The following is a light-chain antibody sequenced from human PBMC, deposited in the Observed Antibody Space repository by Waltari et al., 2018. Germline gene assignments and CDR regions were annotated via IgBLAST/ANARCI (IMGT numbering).Light chain of an antibody. CDR3: QQYGYSSWT. CDR2: DAS. CDR1: QSLYSGY. Sequence: ELVLTQSPGTLTLSPGERATLSCMASQSLYSGYLAWYQQKPGQAPSLLIYDASSRATGIPDRFSASGSGTDFTLTISRLEPEDFAVYYCQQYGYSSWTFGQGTKVEIK. V-gene: IGKV3-20*01. J-gene: IGKJ1*01.